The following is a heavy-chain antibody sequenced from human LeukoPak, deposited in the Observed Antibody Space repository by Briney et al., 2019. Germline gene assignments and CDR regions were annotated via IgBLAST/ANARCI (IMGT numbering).Heavy chain of an antibody. CDR1: GYTFTGYY. Sequence: ASVKVSCKASGYTFTGYYMHWVRQAPGQGLEWMGWINPNSGGTNYAQKFQGRVTMTRDTSISTAYRELSRLRSDDTAVYYCARESTLLKYSSSSFAYWGQGTLVTVSS. D-gene: IGHD6-6*01. J-gene: IGHJ4*02. CDR2: INPNSGGT. V-gene: IGHV1-2*02. CDR3: ARESTLLKYSSSSFAY.